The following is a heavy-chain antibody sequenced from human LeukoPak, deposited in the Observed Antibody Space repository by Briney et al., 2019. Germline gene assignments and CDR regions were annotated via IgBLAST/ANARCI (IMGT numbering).Heavy chain of an antibody. CDR2: IYYSGST. Sequence: SETLSLTCTVSGGSISSYYWSWIRQPPVKGLEWIGYIYYSGSTNYNPSLKSRVTISVDTSKNQFSLKLSSVTAADTAVYYCARGAVAAAGPPTFDYWGQGTLVTVSS. CDR1: GGSISSYY. CDR3: ARGAVAAAGPPTFDY. J-gene: IGHJ4*02. D-gene: IGHD6-13*01. V-gene: IGHV4-59*01.